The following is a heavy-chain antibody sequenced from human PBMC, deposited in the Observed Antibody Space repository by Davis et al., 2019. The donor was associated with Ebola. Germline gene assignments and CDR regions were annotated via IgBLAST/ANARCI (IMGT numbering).Heavy chain of an antibody. D-gene: IGHD2-2*03. V-gene: IGHV3-30*02. CDR2: ISYDGRDK. J-gene: IGHJ6*03. CDR1: TSTFIVCG. Sequence: PGGSLRLSCAASTSTFIVCGMHWGRQAPGKGLEWVSFISYDGRDKSYIDTVKGRFTISRDNSKNTLFLQMTSLRPEDTAVYYCGKDPGHATAGYHMDVWGKGTTVTVSS. CDR3: GKDPGHATAGYHMDV.